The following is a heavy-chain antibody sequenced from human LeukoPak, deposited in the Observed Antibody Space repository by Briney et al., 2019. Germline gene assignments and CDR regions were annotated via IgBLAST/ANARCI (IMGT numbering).Heavy chain of an antibody. CDR3: ATDYDILTGYYA. V-gene: IGHV3-66*01. D-gene: IGHD3-9*01. Sequence: GGSLRLSCAASGFTVNSNYMSWIRQAPGKGLEWVSVIYSGGSTYYADSVKGRFTISRDNSKNTLYLQMNSLRAEDTAVYYCATDYDILTGYYAWGQGTLVTVSS. J-gene: IGHJ5*02. CDR2: IYSGGST. CDR1: GFTVNSNY.